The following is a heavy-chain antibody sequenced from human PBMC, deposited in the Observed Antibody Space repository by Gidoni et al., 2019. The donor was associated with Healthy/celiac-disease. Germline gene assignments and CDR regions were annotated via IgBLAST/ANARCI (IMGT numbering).Heavy chain of an antibody. CDR2: IYYSGST. V-gene: IGHV4-39*01. D-gene: IGHD3-22*01. CDR1: GGSISSSSYY. CDR3: ARQRWGRKDSTGPSFDL. J-gene: IGHJ2*01. Sequence: QLQLQESGPGLVKPSETLSLTCTVSGGSISSSSYYWGWIRQPPGKGLEWIGSIYYSGSTYYNPSLKSRVTISVDTSKNQFSLKLSSVTAADTAVYYCARQRWGRKDSTGPSFDLWGRGTLVTVSS.